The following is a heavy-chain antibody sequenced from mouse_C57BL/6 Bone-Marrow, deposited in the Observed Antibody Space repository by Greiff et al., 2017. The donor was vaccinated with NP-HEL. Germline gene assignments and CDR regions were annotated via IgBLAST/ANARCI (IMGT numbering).Heavy chain of an antibody. CDR1: GYTFTSYW. D-gene: IGHD2-5*01. Sequence: VQLQQPGAELVRPGSSVKLSCKASGYTFTSYWMDWVKQRPGQGLEWIGNIYPSDSETHYNQKFKDKAKLTVDKSSSTAYMQLSSLTSEDSAVYYCATAYYSNYDAYWGQGTLVTVSA. V-gene: IGHV1-61*01. J-gene: IGHJ3*01. CDR2: IYPSDSET. CDR3: ATAYYSNYDAY.